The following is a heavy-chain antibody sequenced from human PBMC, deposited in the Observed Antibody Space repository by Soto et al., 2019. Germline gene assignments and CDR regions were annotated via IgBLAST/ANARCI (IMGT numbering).Heavy chain of an antibody. CDR1: GYTFTSHW. J-gene: IGHJ6*02. Sequence: GESLKISCKGSGYTFTSHWTAWVRQMPGKGLEWMGIIYPGDSNIKYSPSLQGQVTISAEKSMNTPYLQWSTLNASDTAISYCARLLGRPGYYYGLDVWGQGTTVTVSS. D-gene: IGHD6-6*01. CDR2: IYPGDSNI. CDR3: ARLLGRPGYYYGLDV. V-gene: IGHV5-51*01.